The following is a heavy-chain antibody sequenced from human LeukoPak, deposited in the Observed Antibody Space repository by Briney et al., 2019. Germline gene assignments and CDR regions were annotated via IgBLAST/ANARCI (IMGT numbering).Heavy chain of an antibody. CDR1: GYTFTSNY. V-gene: IGHV1-46*01. Sequence: ASVKVSCKAFGYTFTSNYMHWVRQAPGQGPEWMGVISPSGGSTTYAQKFQGRVTLTRDMSTSTDYLELSSLRSDDTAVYYCARESRTVQMATSMHGHWFDPWGQGTLVTVSS. D-gene: IGHD5-24*01. CDR3: ARESRTVQMATSMHGHWFDP. CDR2: ISPSGGST. J-gene: IGHJ5*02.